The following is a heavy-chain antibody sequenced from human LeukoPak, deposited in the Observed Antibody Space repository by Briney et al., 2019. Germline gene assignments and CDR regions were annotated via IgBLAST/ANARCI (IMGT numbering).Heavy chain of an antibody. D-gene: IGHD3-3*01. CDR1: GGTFISYA. CDR3: ATYTLSQFWSGYYHFDY. CDR2: IIPMFGTS. V-gene: IGHV1-69*05. Sequence: ASVKVSSKASGGTFISYAVSWVRQAPGQGLEWMGRIIPMFGTSNYAQKFQGRVTITTDESTTTAYMELSSLRSEDTAVYYCATYTLSQFWSGYYHFDYWGQRTLVCVSS. J-gene: IGHJ4*02.